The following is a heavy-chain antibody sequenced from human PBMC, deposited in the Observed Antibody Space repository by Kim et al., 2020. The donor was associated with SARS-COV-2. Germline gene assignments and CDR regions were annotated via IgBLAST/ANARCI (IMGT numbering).Heavy chain of an antibody. V-gene: IGHV4-31*03. J-gene: IGHJ6*02. CDR2: IYHSGST. CDR3: ARDPISTVVTVYGMDV. CDR1: GGSISSGGYY. Sequence: SETLSLTCTVSGGSISSGGYYWSWIRQHPGKGLEWIGYIYHSGSTYYNPSLKSRVTLAVDTSKNQFSLKLSSVTAADTAVYYCARDPISTVVTVYGMDVWDQGTTVTVSS. D-gene: IGHD2-15*01.